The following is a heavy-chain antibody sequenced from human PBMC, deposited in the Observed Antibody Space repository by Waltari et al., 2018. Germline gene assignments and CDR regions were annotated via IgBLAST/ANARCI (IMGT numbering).Heavy chain of an antibody. CDR2: ISSSGST. CDR1: GGTVGKTSHY. J-gene: IGHJ5*02. CDR3: VHSRMTLNWFDP. Sequence: QMQLEESGPGLLKPSETLSLICSVFGGTVGKTSHYWGWIRHPPQKGLQWIGSISSSGSTFFQPSLKSRAAISLDRSKNEFSLRLTSVTAADTAIYYCVHSRMTLNWFDPWGQGTRVTVSS. V-gene: IGHV4-39*01.